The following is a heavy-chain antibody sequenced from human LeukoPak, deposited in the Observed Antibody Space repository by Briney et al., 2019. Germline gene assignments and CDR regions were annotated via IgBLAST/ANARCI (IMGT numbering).Heavy chain of an antibody. V-gene: IGHV3-23*01. CDR1: GFTFSSYA. Sequence: GGSLRLSCAASGFTFSSYAMSWVRQAPGKGPEWVSAISGSGGSTYYADSVKGRFTIPRDNSKNTLYLQMNSLRAEDTAVYYCARHVLRFLEWLFHFDYWGQEPWSPSPQ. J-gene: IGHJ4*01. CDR3: ARHVLRFLEWLFHFDY. D-gene: IGHD3-3*01. CDR2: ISGSGGST.